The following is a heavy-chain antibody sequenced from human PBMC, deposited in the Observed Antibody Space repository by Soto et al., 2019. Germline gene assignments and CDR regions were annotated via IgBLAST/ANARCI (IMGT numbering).Heavy chain of an antibody. CDR3: AHRTNYDYVGGSPSEFCFDY. V-gene: IGHV2-5*02. CDR1: GFSLSTSGVG. J-gene: IGHJ4*02. Sequence: QITLKESGPTLVKPTQTLTLTCTFSGFSLSTSGVGVGWIRQPPGKALEWLALIYWDDDKRYSPSLKSRLTIPKDYSXXQXVXXMTHMDPVDKATYYCAHRTNYDYVGGSPSEFCFDYWGQGTLVTVSS. D-gene: IGHD3-16*01. CDR2: IYWDDDK.